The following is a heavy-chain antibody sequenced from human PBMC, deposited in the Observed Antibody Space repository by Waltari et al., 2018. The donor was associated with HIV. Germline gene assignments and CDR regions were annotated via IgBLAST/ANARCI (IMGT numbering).Heavy chain of an antibody. V-gene: IGHV3-15*06. J-gene: IGHJ4*02. Sequence: EVYLVESGGGLVEPGESLRLSCASFGFPFTTAWLNWVRRGPGKGLEWIGLMKSKSDGGTIHYATPFKGRFTISRDDSQSMFYLQMTSLTAEDTAVYYCLTHYYDRGFWGQGTLVTVSS. CDR1: GFPFTTAW. CDR3: LTHYYDRGF. D-gene: IGHD3-22*01. CDR2: MKSKSDGGTI.